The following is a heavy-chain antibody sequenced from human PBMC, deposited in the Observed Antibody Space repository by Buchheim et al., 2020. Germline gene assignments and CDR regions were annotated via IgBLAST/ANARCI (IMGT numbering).Heavy chain of an antibody. CDR3: ARALTSRGYSGYEWFDP. D-gene: IGHD5-12*01. CDR2: IYYSGST. V-gene: IGHV4-59*01. Sequence: QVQLQESGPGLVKPLETLSLTCTVSGGSISSYYWSWIRQPPGKGLEWIGYIYYSGSTNYNPSLKSRVTISVDTSKNQFSLKLSSVTAADTAVYYCARALTSRGYSGYEWFDPWGQGTL. J-gene: IGHJ5*02. CDR1: GGSISSYY.